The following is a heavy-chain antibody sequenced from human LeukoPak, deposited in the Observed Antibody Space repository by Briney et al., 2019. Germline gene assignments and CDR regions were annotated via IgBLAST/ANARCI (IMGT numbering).Heavy chain of an antibody. D-gene: IGHD3-3*01. CDR2: MDPNSGNT. J-gene: IGHJ3*02. Sequence: GASVKVSCKASGYTFTSYDINWVRQATGQGLEWMGWMDPNSGNTGYAQKFQGRVTMTEDTSTDTAYMELSSLRSEDTAVYYCATVPLTIFGVGIWGQGTMVTVSS. V-gene: IGHV1-8*01. CDR3: ATVPLTIFGVGI. CDR1: GYTFTSYD.